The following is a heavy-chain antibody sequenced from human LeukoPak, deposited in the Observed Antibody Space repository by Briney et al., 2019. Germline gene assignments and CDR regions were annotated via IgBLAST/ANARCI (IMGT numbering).Heavy chain of an antibody. D-gene: IGHD4-17*01. Sequence: SETLSLTCTVSGGSISSFYWSWIRQHPGEGLEWIGYIFYTGSTNYNPSLKSRVTMSVDTSKNQFSLNLSSVTAVDTAVYYCARKTTTGPTKAAFDIWGQGTMVTVSS. J-gene: IGHJ3*02. V-gene: IGHV4-59*12. CDR3: ARKTTTGPTKAAFDI. CDR1: GGSISSFY. CDR2: IFYTGST.